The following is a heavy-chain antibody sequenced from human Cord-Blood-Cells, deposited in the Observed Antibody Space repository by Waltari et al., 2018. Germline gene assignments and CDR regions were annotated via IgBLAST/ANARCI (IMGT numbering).Heavy chain of an antibody. D-gene: IGHD3-10*01. Sequence: QLQLQESGPGLVKPSETLSLTCTVSGGSISSSSYSLGWIRQPPGTGLEWIGSIYYSGSTYYNPSLKSRVTISVDTSKNQFSLKLSSVTAADTAVYYCASLTDYYGSGSYYNTWFDPWGQGTLVTVSS. CDR2: IYYSGST. CDR3: ASLTDYYGSGSYYNTWFDP. J-gene: IGHJ5*02. CDR1: GGSISSSSYS. V-gene: IGHV4-39*01.